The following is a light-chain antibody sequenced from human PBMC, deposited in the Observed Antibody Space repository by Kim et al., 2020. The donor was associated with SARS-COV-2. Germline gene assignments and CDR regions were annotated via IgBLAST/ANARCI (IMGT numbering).Light chain of an antibody. J-gene: IGKJ4*01. CDR1: QAIDNY. CDR3: QQYDSLPPT. Sequence: ASVGGRGIISCRASQAIDNYLAWFQQKPGKAPKSLIYGASTLQSGVPSKFIGSGSGTDFTLTINSLQPEDFVTYFCQQYDSLPPTFGGGTKVDIK. V-gene: IGKV1-16*02. CDR2: GAS.